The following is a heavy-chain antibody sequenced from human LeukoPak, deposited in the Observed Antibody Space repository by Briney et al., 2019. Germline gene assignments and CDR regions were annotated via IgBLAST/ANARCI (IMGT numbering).Heavy chain of an antibody. D-gene: IGHD3-3*01. Sequence: GASLRLSCAASGFTFSSYAMSWVRQAPGKGLEWVALISHDGNKKYYADSVKGRFTLARDNSKNTVYLQMNSLRAEDTSLYYCAKDKTFGGWDYFDYWGQGTLVTVST. J-gene: IGHJ4*02. V-gene: IGHV3-30*18. CDR3: AKDKTFGGWDYFDY. CDR1: GFTFSSYA. CDR2: ISHDGNKK.